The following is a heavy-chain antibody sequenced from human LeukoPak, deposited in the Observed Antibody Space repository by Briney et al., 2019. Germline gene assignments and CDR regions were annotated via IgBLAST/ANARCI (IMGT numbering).Heavy chain of an antibody. CDR3: ARVATVVTPSYYFDY. J-gene: IGHJ4*02. CDR1: GGSFSGYY. D-gene: IGHD4-23*01. CDR2: INHSGST. V-gene: IGHV4-34*01. Sequence: PSETLSLTCAVYGGSFSGYYWSWIRQPPGKGREWIGEINHSGSTNYNPSLKSRVTISVDTSKNQFSLKLSSVTAADTALYYCARVATVVTPSYYFDYWGQGTLVTVSS.